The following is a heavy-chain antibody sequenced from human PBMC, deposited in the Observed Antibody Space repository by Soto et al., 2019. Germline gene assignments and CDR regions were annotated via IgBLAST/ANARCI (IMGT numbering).Heavy chain of an antibody. V-gene: IGHV4-59*01. CDR3: ARVSYGDYALYYFDF. D-gene: IGHD4-17*01. Sequence: SETLSLTCTVSGGSISPYYWSWIRQPPGKGLEWIGYIYYTGSIDYNPSLESRVTISVDTSKKQFSLKLSSVTAADTAMYYCARVSYGDYALYYFDFWGQGTLVTVS. J-gene: IGHJ4*02. CDR1: GGSISPYY. CDR2: IYYTGSI.